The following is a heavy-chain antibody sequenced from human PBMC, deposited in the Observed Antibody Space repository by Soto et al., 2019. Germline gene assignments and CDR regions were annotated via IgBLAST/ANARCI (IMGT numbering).Heavy chain of an antibody. D-gene: IGHD4-17*01. J-gene: IGHJ5*02. V-gene: IGHV4-59*08. CDR1: GGSISSYY. CDR2: IYYSGST. Sequence: PSETLSLTCTVPGGSISSYYWSWIRQPPGKGLEWIGYIYYSGSTNYNPSLKSRVTISVDTSKNQFSLKLSSVTAADTAVYYCARLPGTQTYGDYVAWANWFDPWGQGTLVTVSS. CDR3: ARLPGTQTYGDYVAWANWFDP.